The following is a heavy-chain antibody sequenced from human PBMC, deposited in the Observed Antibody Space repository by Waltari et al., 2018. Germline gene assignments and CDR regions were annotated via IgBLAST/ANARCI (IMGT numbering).Heavy chain of an antibody. CDR1: GGSISSYY. CDR2: IYTVGTT. V-gene: IGHV4-4*07. J-gene: IGHJ4*02. Sequence: QVQLQESGPGLVKPSETLSLTCTVSGGSISSYYWSWIQQPAGKELEWIGRIYTVGTTNDNPSLKSRVTMSVDTSKTQFSLKLSSVTAAVTAVYYCARGGSYFDYWGQGTLVTVSS. CDR3: ARGGSYFDY.